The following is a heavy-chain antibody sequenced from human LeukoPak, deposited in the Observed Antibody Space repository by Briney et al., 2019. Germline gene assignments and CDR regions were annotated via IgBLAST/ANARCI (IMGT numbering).Heavy chain of an antibody. CDR1: GGSISSYY. Sequence: SETLSLTCTVSGGSISSYYWGWIRQPPGKGLEWIGDINDSGTTKYNPTLKSRVTISIDTSKNQFSLKVKSVTAADTAVYYCVRLPLGAFGEVLNFDCWGQGTLVTVSS. D-gene: IGHD3-10*01. CDR2: INDSGTT. J-gene: IGHJ4*02. V-gene: IGHV4-34*01. CDR3: VRLPLGAFGEVLNFDC.